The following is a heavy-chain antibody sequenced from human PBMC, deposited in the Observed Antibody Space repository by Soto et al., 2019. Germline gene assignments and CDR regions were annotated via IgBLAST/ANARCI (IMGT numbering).Heavy chain of an antibody. CDR1: GFTVTTNY. J-gene: IGHJ3*02. D-gene: IGHD3-10*01. V-gene: IGHV3-66*01. CDR2: VYSGGST. CDR3: ARGFSGKNDAFDI. Sequence: GGSLRLSCAASGFTVTTNYMSWVRQPPGKGLEWVSVVYSGGSTYYADSVKGRFTVSRDNSKNTLYLQMNSLRAEDTAVYYCARGFSGKNDAFDIWGQGTVVTVSS.